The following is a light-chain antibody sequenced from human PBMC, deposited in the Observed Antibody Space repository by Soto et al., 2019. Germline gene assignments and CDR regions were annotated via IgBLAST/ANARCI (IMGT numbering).Light chain of an antibody. CDR2: AAS. V-gene: IGKV1-39*01. CDR3: QQSYSTPWT. Sequence: DMQMTQSPSSLSACVGDRVTITCRASQNISSYLNWYQQKPRKAPKLLISAASSLQSGVPSRFSGSGSGTDFILTISSLKPEDFATYYCQQSYSTPWTFGQGTKVVIK. CDR1: QNISSY. J-gene: IGKJ1*01.